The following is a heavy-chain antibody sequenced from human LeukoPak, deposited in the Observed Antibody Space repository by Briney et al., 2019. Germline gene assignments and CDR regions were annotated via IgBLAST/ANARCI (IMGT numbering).Heavy chain of an antibody. CDR3: SRTFCVSTTCYAAE. J-gene: IGHJ4*02. V-gene: IGHV4-34*01. D-gene: IGHD2-2*01. CDR1: GGSFSGYY. Sequence: SETLSLTCAVYGGSFSGYYWSWIRQPPGKGLEWIGEINHSGSTNYNPSLKSRVTISVDTSKNQFSLKLSSVTAADTAVYYCSRTFCVSTTCYAAEWGQGTLVTVSS. CDR2: INHSGST.